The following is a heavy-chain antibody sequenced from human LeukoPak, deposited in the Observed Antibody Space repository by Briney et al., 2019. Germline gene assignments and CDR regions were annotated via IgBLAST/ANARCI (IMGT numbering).Heavy chain of an antibody. CDR2: INSDGSST. J-gene: IGHJ4*02. D-gene: IGHD3-22*01. V-gene: IGHV3-74*01. CDR3: ARGPDSSGYGDY. CDR1: GFTFSSYW. Sequence: GGSLRLSCAASGFTFSSYWMHWVRQAPGKGLVWVSRINSDGSSTSYADSVKGRFTISRDNAKNTLYLQMNSLRAEDTAVYYCARGPDSSGYGDYWGQGTLVTVSS.